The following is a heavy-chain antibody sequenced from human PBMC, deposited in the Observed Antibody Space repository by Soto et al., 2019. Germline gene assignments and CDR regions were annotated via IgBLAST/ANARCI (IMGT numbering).Heavy chain of an antibody. CDR3: ARSRITIFGVVWAFDI. Sequence: GGSLRLSCAASGFTFSSYGMHWVRQAPGKGLEWVAVIWYDGSNKYYADSVKGRFTISRDNSKNTLYLQMNSLRAEDTAVYYCARSRITIFGVVWAFDIWGQGTMVTVSS. J-gene: IGHJ3*02. CDR2: IWYDGSNK. V-gene: IGHV3-33*01. CDR1: GFTFSSYG. D-gene: IGHD3-3*01.